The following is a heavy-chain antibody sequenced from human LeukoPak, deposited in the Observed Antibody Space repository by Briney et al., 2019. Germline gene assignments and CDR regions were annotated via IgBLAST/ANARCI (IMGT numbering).Heavy chain of an antibody. CDR3: ARNNGMDV. V-gene: IGHV3-7*03. Sequence: GGSLRLSCAASGFTLSNHWMTRVRQVPGRGPEWVANVNRDGSETYYLDSVKGRFTISKDNAKNSLYLQMNSLRAEDTALYHCARNNGMDVGGQGTTVIVSS. CDR2: VNRDGSET. CDR1: GFTLSNHW. J-gene: IGHJ6*02.